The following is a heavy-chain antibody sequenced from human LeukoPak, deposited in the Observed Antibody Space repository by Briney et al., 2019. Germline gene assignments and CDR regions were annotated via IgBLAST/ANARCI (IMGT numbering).Heavy chain of an antibody. CDR3: ARDPIGSRWPYYFDY. V-gene: IGHV1-3*01. D-gene: IGHD6-13*01. Sequence: GASVKVSCKASGYTFTSYAIHWVRQAPGQRPEWMGWINAGNGNTKYSQKFQGRVTITRDTSASTAYMELSSLRSEDTAVYYCARDPIGSRWPYYFDYWGQGTLVTVSS. CDR1: GYTFTSYA. J-gene: IGHJ4*02. CDR2: INAGNGNT.